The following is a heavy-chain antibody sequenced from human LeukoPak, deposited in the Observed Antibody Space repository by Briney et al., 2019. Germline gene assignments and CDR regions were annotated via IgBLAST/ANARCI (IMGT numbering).Heavy chain of an antibody. V-gene: IGHV3-48*01. J-gene: IGHJ3*02. CDR3: ARDQGAAVVSREAFDI. D-gene: IGHD6-13*01. Sequence: PGGSLRLSCAASGFTFSSYSMNWVRQAPGKGLEWVSYISSSSSTIYYADSVKGRFTISRDNAKNSLYLQMNSLRAEDTAVYYCARDQGAAVVSREAFDIWGQGTMVTVSS. CDR2: ISSSSSTI. CDR1: GFTFSSYS.